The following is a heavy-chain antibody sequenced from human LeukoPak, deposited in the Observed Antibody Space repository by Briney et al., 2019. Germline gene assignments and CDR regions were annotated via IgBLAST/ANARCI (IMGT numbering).Heavy chain of an antibody. Sequence: SETLSLTCTVSGGSISSYYWSWIRQPPGKGLEWIGYICYSGSTNYNPSLKSRVTISVDTSKNQFSLKLSSVTAADTAVYYCARVEKIQLWLQADYWGQGTLATVSS. D-gene: IGHD5-18*01. CDR1: GGSISSYY. CDR2: ICYSGST. CDR3: ARVEKIQLWLQADY. J-gene: IGHJ4*02. V-gene: IGHV4-59*01.